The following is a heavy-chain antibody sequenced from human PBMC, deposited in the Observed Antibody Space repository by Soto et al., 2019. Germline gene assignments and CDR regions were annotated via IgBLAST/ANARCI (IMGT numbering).Heavy chain of an antibody. V-gene: IGHV4-39*01. CDR2: IYYSGST. CDR1: GGSISSSSYY. CDR3: ARLRKYSYGMDV. Sequence: PSETLSLTCTVSGGSISSSSYYWGWIRQPPGKGLEWIGSIYYSGSTYYNPSLKSRVTISVDTSKNQFSLKLSSVTAADTAVYYCARLRKYSYGMDVWGQGTTVTVSS. J-gene: IGHJ6*02.